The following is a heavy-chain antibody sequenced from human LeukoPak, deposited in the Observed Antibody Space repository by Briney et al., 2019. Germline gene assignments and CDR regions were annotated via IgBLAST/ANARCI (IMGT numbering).Heavy chain of an antibody. CDR2: INHSGST. CDR3: ARRRGIVVVPAAIRRGDWFDP. Sequence: SETLSLTCTVSGGSISSYYWCWIRQPPRKGLEWSGEINHSGSTNYSPYLKSRVTISVDTSKNQFTLKLSSVPAADTAVYYCARRRGIVVVPAAIRRGDWFDPWGQGTLVTVSS. J-gene: IGHJ5*02. D-gene: IGHD2-2*02. V-gene: IGHV4-34*01. CDR1: GGSISSYY.